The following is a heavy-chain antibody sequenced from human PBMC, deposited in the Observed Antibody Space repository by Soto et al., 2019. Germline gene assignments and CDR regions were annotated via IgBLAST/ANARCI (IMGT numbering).Heavy chain of an antibody. J-gene: IGHJ4*02. D-gene: IGHD1-26*01. CDR3: ARGHSGSYYFDY. Sequence: SETLSLTCTVSGGSISSSSYYWGWIRQPPGKGLEWIGSIYYSGSTYYNPSLKSRVTISVDTSKNQFSLKLSSVTTADTAVYYCARGHSGSYYFDYWGQGTLVTVSS. CDR2: IYYSGST. V-gene: IGHV4-39*01. CDR1: GGSISSSSYY.